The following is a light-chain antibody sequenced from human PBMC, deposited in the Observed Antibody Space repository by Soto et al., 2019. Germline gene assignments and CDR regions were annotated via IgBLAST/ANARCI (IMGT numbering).Light chain of an antibody. CDR2: GAS. Sequence: ESVLTQSPGTLSMSPGERATLSCRASQSVSSSYLAWYQQKPGQAPRLLIYGASSRATGIPDRFSGSGSGPAFPLTISRLEPEDFAVYYCQQYASSPFTFGPGTKVDIK. CDR1: QSVSSSY. V-gene: IGKV3-20*01. CDR3: QQYASSPFT. J-gene: IGKJ3*01.